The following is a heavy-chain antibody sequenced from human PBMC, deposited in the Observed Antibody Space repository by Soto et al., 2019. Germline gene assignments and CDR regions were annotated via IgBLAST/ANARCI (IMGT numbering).Heavy chain of an antibody. Sequence: QVQLQESGPGLVKPSETLSFTCTVSGDSINSYYWSWIRQPPGKGLEWIAYFYKSGTTNYNPSPKSRVTISVDTSNTQFSLRLSSVTAADTAVYYCARTYDNSGPNSGGYAFDIWGQGTMLTVSS. J-gene: IGHJ3*02. D-gene: IGHD3-22*01. V-gene: IGHV4-59*01. CDR3: ARTYDNSGPNSGGYAFDI. CDR2: FYKSGTT. CDR1: GDSINSYY.